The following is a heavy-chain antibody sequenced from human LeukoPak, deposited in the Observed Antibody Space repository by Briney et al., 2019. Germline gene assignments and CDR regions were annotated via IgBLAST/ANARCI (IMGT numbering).Heavy chain of an antibody. CDR3: TRGNFDY. V-gene: IGHV3-73*01. J-gene: IGHJ4*02. Sequence: QSGGSLRLSCAASRFTFSSYGMHWVRQASGKGLEWVGRIRSKANSYATAYAASVKGRFTISRDDSKNTAYLQMNSLRTEDTAVYYCTRGNFDYWGQGTLVTVSS. CDR1: RFTFSSYG. CDR2: IRSKANSYAT. D-gene: IGHD3-10*01.